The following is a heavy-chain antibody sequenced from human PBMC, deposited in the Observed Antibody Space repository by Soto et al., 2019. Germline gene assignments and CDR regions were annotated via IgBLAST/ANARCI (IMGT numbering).Heavy chain of an antibody. J-gene: IGHJ4*02. Sequence: ASETLSLTCTVSGGSISSGCYYWSWIRQHPGKGLEWIGYIYYSGSTYYNPSLKSRVTISVDTSKNQFSLKLSSVTAADTAVYYCARGLVVVAAFDYWGQGTLVTVSS. V-gene: IGHV4-31*03. CDR2: IYYSGST. D-gene: IGHD2-15*01. CDR3: ARGLVVVAAFDY. CDR1: GGSISSGCYY.